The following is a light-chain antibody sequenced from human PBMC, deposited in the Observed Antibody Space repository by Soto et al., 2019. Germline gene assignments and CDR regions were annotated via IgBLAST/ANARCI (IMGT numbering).Light chain of an antibody. CDR2: GAS. CDR1: QSVRSTY. CDR3: QQYGNSPRT. J-gene: IGKJ5*01. Sequence: EIVLTQSPGTLSLSPGERATLSCRASQSVRSTYLAWYQQKPGQAPRLLIYGASSRATGIPDRFSGSGSGTDFTLTIGRLEPEDFAVYFCQQYGNSPRTSGQGTRLEIK. V-gene: IGKV3-20*01.